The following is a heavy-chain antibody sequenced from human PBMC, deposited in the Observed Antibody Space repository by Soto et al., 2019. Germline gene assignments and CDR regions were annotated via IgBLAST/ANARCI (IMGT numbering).Heavy chain of an antibody. D-gene: IGHD2-2*01. CDR3: ARLGGLGYCSSTSCPLPYYYYYYMDV. J-gene: IGHJ6*03. Sequence: SETLSLTCTVSGGSISSSSYYWGWIRQPPGKGLEWIGSIYYSGSTYYNPSLKSRVTISVDTSKNQFSLKLSSVTAADTAVYYCARLGGLGYCSSTSCPLPYYYYYYMDVWGKGTTVTVSS. V-gene: IGHV4-39*01. CDR1: GGSISSSSYY. CDR2: IYYSGST.